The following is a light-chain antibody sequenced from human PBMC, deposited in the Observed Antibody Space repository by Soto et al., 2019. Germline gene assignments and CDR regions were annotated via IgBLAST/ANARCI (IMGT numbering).Light chain of an antibody. CDR1: QSVSSY. V-gene: IGKV3-11*01. Sequence: EIVLTQSPATLSLSPGERATLSCRASQSVSSYLAWYQQKPGQAPRLLIYDASNRATGIPARSSGSGSGTDFTLTISSLEPEDFAVYYCQQRSNWPPEITFGQGTRLEIK. CDR2: DAS. J-gene: IGKJ5*01. CDR3: QQRSNWPPEIT.